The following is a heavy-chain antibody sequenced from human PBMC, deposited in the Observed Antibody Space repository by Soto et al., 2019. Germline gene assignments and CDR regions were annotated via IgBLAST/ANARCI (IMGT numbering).Heavy chain of an antibody. CDR2: ISFDGSIH. Sequence: QVQLVESGGGVVQPGTSLRLSCAASGFTFSTYPMHWVRQAPGKVLDLVAFISFDGSIHNYAASVKGRFTISRDNSRNTLYLQMNSLGPEDTSVDYCARWSMAPFSESWGQGTLVTVSS. CDR3: ARWSMAPFSES. J-gene: IGHJ5*02. CDR1: GFTFSTYP. D-gene: IGHD2-8*01. V-gene: IGHV3-30-3*01.